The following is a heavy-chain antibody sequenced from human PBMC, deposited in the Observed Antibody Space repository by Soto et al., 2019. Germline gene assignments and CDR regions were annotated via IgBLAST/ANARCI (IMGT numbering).Heavy chain of an antibody. V-gene: IGHV1-24*01. CDR1: GYTLTELS. J-gene: IGHJ6*02. CDR3: ATDLIIRSASRTTLYYYYDMDV. CDR2: FDPEDGET. Sequence: ASAKVSCKVSGYTLTELSMHWVRQAPGKGLEWMGGFDPEDGETIYAQKFQGRVTMTEDTSTDTAYMELSSLRSEDTAVYYCATDLIIRSASRTTLYYYYDMDVLGQGTTVTVSS. D-gene: IGHD6-6*01.